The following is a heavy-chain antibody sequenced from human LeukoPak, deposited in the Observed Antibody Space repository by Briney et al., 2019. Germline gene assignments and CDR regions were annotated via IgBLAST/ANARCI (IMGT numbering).Heavy chain of an antibody. J-gene: IGHJ4*02. CDR1: GYTFTSDG. Sequence: ASVKVSCKASGYTFTSDGISWVRHAPGQGLEWMGWISAYNGNTNYAQKLQGRVTMTTDTSTSTAYMELRSLRSDDTAVYYCARDDIVVVVAATPFGYWGQGTLVTVSS. CDR2: ISAYNGNT. V-gene: IGHV1-18*01. CDR3: ARDDIVVVVAATPFGY. D-gene: IGHD2-15*01.